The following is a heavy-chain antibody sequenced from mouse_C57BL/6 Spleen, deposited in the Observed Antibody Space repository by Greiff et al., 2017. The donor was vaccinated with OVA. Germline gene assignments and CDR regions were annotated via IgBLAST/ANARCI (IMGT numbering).Heavy chain of an antibody. D-gene: IGHD1-1*01. CDR2: IYPGSGST. V-gene: IGHV1-55*01. CDR3: ARPNYYGSSPYSAMDY. CDR1: GYTFTSYW. Sequence: VQLQQPGAELVKPGASVKMSCKASGYTFTSYWITWVKQRPGQGLEWIGDIYPGSGSTNYNEKFKSKATLTVDTSSSTAYMQLSSLTSEDSAVYYCARPNYYGSSPYSAMDYWGQGTSVTVSS. J-gene: IGHJ4*01.